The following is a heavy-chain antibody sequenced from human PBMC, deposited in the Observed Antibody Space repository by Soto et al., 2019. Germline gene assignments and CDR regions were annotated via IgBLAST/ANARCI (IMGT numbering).Heavy chain of an antibody. CDR3: ARAGDAYGLDV. J-gene: IGHJ6*02. V-gene: IGHV4-39*02. CDR1: RASVTRSSYY. D-gene: IGHD2-21*02. Sequence: SETLSLTCSVSRASVTRSSYYWAWIRQPPGKGLEWIASIHSHSGSTYYDPSLRGRVLISVDSSKNHFSLNLSSVTAADTAVYFCARAGDAYGLDVWSQGTTVPVSS. CDR2: IHSHSGST.